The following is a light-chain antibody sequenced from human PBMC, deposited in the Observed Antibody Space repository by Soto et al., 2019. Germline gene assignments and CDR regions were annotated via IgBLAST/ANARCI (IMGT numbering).Light chain of an antibody. CDR3: SSYTSSSTLV. CDR1: SSDVGGYNY. Sequence: QSVLTQPASVSGSPGQSITISCTGTSSDVGGYNYVSWYQQHPGKAPKLMVYEVTNRPSGVSHRFSGSKSGNTASLTISGLQAEDEADYYCSSYTSSSTLVFGEGTKLTVL. V-gene: IGLV2-14*01. J-gene: IGLJ2*01. CDR2: EVT.